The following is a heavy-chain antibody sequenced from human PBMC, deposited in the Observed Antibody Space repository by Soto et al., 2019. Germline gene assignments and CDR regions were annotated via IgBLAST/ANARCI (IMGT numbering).Heavy chain of an antibody. D-gene: IGHD2-8*01. Sequence: SVKVSCKASGGTFSSYAISWVRQAPGQGLEWMGGIIPIFGTANYAQKFQGRVAITADKSTSTAYMELSSLRPEDTAVYYCARDLIDCTNGVCYPLFDYWGQGTLVTVSS. V-gene: IGHV1-69*06. CDR2: IIPIFGTA. CDR3: ARDLIDCTNGVCYPLFDY. CDR1: GGTFSSYA. J-gene: IGHJ4*02.